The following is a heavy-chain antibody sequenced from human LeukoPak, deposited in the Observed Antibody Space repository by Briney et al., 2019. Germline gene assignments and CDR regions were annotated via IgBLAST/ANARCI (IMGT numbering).Heavy chain of an antibody. Sequence: ASVKVSCKASGYTFTSYGISWVRQAPGQGLEWMGWISAYNGNTNYAQKLQGRVTMTTDTSTSTAYMELRSLRSDDTAVYYCARVKRVGGQSPGGYYYYMDVWGKGTTVTISS. CDR2: ISAYNGNT. CDR3: ARVKRVGGQSPGGYYYYMDV. CDR1: GYTFTSYG. V-gene: IGHV1-18*01. D-gene: IGHD3-10*01. J-gene: IGHJ6*03.